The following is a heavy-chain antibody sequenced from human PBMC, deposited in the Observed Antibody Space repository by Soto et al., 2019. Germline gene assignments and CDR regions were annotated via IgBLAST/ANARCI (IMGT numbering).Heavy chain of an antibody. D-gene: IGHD4-17*01. J-gene: IGHJ3*02. CDR3: ARYGAHDAFDI. CDR2: ISYDGSNK. CDR1: GFTFSSYG. V-gene: IGHV3-30*03. Sequence: GGSLRLSCAASGFTFSSYGMHWVRQAPGKGLEWVAVISYDGSNKYYADSVKGRFTISRDNSKNTLYLQMNSLRAEDTAVYYCARYGAHDAFDIWGQGTMVTVSS.